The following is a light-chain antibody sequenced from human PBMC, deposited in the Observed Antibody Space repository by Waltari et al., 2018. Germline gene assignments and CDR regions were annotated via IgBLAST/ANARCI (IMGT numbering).Light chain of an antibody. Sequence: DIQMTQSPSTLSASVGDRVTITCRASQSISTSLAWYHQKPGNAPKLLIYKASTLDSGVPSRFSGSGAGTEFTLTISSLQPDDFATYYCQQYSSYSWTFGQGTKVEIK. V-gene: IGKV1-5*03. CDR1: QSISTS. CDR3: QQYSSYSWT. CDR2: KAS. J-gene: IGKJ1*01.